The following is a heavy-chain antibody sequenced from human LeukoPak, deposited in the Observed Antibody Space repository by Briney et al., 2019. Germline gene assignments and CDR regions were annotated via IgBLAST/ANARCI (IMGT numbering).Heavy chain of an antibody. CDR1: GGTYSSYA. J-gene: IGHJ6*04. V-gene: IGHV1-69*13. CDR2: IIPIFGTA. CDR3: ARDSHGYYYGSGSYPPGGYYYGMDV. D-gene: IGHD3-10*01. Sequence: EASVKVSCKASGGTYSSYAISWVRQGPGQGLEWMGGIIPIFGTANYAQKFQGRVTITADESTSTAYMELSSLRSEDTAVYYCARDSHGYYYGSGSYPPGGYYYGMDVWGKGTTVTVSS.